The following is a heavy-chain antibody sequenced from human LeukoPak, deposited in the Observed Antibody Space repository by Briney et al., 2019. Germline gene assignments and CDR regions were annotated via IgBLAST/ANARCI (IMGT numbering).Heavy chain of an antibody. CDR2: INPNSGGT. CDR1: GYTFNGYY. D-gene: IGHD3-10*01. J-gene: IGHJ6*03. CDR3: ARERLYGSGSYNYMDV. V-gene: IGHV1-2*02. Sequence: ASVKVSCKASGYTFNGYYMHWVRQAPGQGLEWMGWINPNSGGTNYAQKFQGRVTMTRNTSISTAYMELSSLRSEDTAVYYCARERLYGSGSYNYMDVWGKGTTVTISS.